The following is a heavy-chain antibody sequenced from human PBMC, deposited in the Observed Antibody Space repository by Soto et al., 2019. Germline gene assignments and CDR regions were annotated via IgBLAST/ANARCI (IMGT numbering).Heavy chain of an antibody. D-gene: IGHD6-13*01. CDR3: AKETGYSSRRYWFAS. CDR2: ISGSGGST. J-gene: IGHJ5*01. CDR1: GFTFSSYA. V-gene: IGHV3-23*01. Sequence: GGSLRLSCAASGFTFSSYAMSWVRQAPGKGLEWVSGISGSGGSTYYADSVKGRFTISRDNSKDTLYLQMNSLRAEDTAVYYCAKETGYSSRRYWFASWGQGTLVTVSS.